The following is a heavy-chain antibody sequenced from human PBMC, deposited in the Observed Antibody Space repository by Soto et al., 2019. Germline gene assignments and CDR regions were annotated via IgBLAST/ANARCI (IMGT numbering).Heavy chain of an antibody. Sequence: GGSLRLSCAASGFTFSSYGMHWVRQAPGKGLEWVAVISYDGSNKYYADSVKGRFTISRDNSKNTLYLQMNSLRAEDTAVYYCAKEGRKLWFGPPLTLGYYGMDVWGQGTTVTVSS. V-gene: IGHV3-30*18. CDR2: ISYDGSNK. CDR3: AKEGRKLWFGPPLTLGYYGMDV. CDR1: GFTFSSYG. J-gene: IGHJ6*02. D-gene: IGHD3-10*01.